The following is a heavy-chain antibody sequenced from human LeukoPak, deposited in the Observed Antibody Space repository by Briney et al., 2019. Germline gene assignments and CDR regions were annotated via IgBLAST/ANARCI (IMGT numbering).Heavy chain of an antibody. V-gene: IGHV1-18*01. D-gene: IGHD2-15*01. J-gene: IGHJ4*02. Sequence: ASVKVSCKASGYTFTSYGISWVRQAPGQGLEWMGWISAYNGNTNYAQKLQGRVTMTTDTSTSTAYMELRSLRSDDTAVYYCARDRRYCSGGSCRPFDYWGQGTLVTVSP. CDR1: GYTFTSYG. CDR3: ARDRRYCSGGSCRPFDY. CDR2: ISAYNGNT.